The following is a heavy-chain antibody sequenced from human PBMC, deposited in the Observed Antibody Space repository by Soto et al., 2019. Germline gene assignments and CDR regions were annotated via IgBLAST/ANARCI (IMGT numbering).Heavy chain of an antibody. V-gene: IGHV4-4*02. J-gene: IGHJ6*02. CDR2: IYHSGST. CDR3: ATNSYYSLGV. Sequence: QVQLQESGPGLVKPSGTLSLTCAVSSGSISSGHWWNWVRQPPGKGLEWIGEIYHSGSTHYNPSLTSRVTMSVDKSMNPFSLKLTSVPAADTAVYYCATNSYYSLGVWGQGTTVTVSS. CDR1: SGSISSGHW.